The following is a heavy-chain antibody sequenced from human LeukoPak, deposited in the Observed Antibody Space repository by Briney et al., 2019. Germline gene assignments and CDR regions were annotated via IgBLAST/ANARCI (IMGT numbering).Heavy chain of an antibody. CDR2: IYYSGST. V-gene: IGHV4-61*01. J-gene: IGHJ5*02. CDR1: GGSISSSSYY. CDR3: ARDSALGSGSFRFDP. Sequence: PSETLSLTCTVSGGSISSSSYYWGWIRQPPGKGLEWIGYIYYSGSTNYNPSLKSRVTISVDTSKNQFSLKLSSVTAADTAVYYCARDSALGSGSFRFDPWGQGTLVTVSS. D-gene: IGHD3-10*01.